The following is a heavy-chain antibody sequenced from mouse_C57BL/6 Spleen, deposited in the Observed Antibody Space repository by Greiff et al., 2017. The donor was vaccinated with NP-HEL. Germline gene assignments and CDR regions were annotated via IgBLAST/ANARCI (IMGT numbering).Heavy chain of an antibody. D-gene: IGHD2-4*01. CDR2: ISSGSSTI. CDR3: ARDYGDGYYFDY. CDR1: GFTFSDYG. Sequence: EVMLVESGGGLVKPGGSLKLSCAASGFTFSDYGMHWVRQAPEKGLEWVAYISSGSSTIYYADTVKGRFTISRDNAKNTLFLQMTSLRSEDTAMYYCARDYGDGYYFDYWGQGTTLTVSS. J-gene: IGHJ2*01. V-gene: IGHV5-17*01.